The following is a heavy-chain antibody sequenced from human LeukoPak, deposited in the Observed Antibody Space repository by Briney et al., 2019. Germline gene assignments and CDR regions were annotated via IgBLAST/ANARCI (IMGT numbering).Heavy chain of an antibody. CDR3: ARGTGDQYSGYEYYFDY. CDR1: GYTFTSYD. J-gene: IGHJ4*02. Sequence: GASVKVSCKASGYTFTSYDINWVRQAPGQGLEWMGWMNPNSGNTGHAQKFQGRVTMTRNTSISTAYMELSSLRSEDTAVYYCARGTGDQYSGYEYYFDYWGQGTLVTVSS. D-gene: IGHD5-12*01. CDR2: MNPNSGNT. V-gene: IGHV1-8*01.